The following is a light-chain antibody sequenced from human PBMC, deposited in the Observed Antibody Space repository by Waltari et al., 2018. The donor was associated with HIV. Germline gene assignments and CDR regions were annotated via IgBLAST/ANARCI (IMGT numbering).Light chain of an antibody. CDR3: SSFASQGSPM. V-gene: IGLV2-14*03. CDR2: AVS. J-gene: IGLJ3*02. Sequence: QSPLHQPASVSASPGQSTPISCPGVGHEVDFYNFFSWYQQHPGKAPQLIIYAVSSRPSGISSRFVGSKSGVTASLTISGLQAEDEAVYFCSSFASQGSPMFGGGTKLTVL. CDR1: GHEVDFYNF.